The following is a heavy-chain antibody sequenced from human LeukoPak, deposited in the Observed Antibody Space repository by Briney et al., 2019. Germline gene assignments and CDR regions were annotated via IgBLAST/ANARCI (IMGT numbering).Heavy chain of an antibody. Sequence: PGGSLRLSCAASGFTFDDYAMHWVRQAPGKGLEWVSGISWNSGSIGYADSVKGRFTISRDNAKNSLYLQMNSLRAEDTASYYCAKDLRVVVTAIEHWGQGTLVTVSS. CDR3: AKDLRVVVTAIEH. D-gene: IGHD2-21*02. V-gene: IGHV3-9*01. CDR1: GFTFDDYA. J-gene: IGHJ4*02. CDR2: ISWNSGSI.